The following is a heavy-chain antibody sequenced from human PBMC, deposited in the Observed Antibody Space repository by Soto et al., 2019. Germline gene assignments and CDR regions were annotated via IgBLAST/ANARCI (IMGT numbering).Heavy chain of an antibody. J-gene: IGHJ4*02. D-gene: IGHD3-22*01. CDR2: VTSSPSSM. Sequence: GWLRRSGKASGFTFSGFSMNWVRQAPGKGLEWVSSVTSSPSSMFYADSVKGRFTISRDDAKDSLFLQMNSLRADDTAVYYCEREADFASSGYVLDYWGLGTLVTVSS. CDR1: GFTFSGFS. CDR3: EREADFASSGYVLDY. V-gene: IGHV3-21*01.